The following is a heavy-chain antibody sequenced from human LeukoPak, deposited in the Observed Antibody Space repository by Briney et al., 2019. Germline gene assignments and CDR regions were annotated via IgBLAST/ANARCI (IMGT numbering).Heavy chain of an antibody. Sequence: SQTLSLTCTVSGGSISSGDYYWSWIRQPPGKGLEWIGYIYYSGSTYYNPSLKSRVTISVDTPKNQFSLKLNSVTAADTAVYYCARLGYCSSTSCYATNGMDVWGQGTTVTVSS. CDR2: IYYSGST. CDR3: ARLGYCSSTSCYATNGMDV. J-gene: IGHJ6*02. D-gene: IGHD2-2*01. CDR1: GGSISSGDYY. V-gene: IGHV4-30-4*01.